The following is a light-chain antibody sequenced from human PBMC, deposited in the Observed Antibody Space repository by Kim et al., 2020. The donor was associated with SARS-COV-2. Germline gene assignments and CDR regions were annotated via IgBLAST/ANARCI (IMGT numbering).Light chain of an antibody. J-gene: IGKJ1*01. V-gene: IGKV1-5*01. CDR2: DAS. Sequence: DIQMTQSPSTLSASVGDRVTITCRASQSISNWLAWYQQKPGRAPTVLIYDASSLDSGVPSRFSGSGSGTEFILTITTLQPDDFATYYCQQYYYYPWTFGQGTKVDIK. CDR3: QQYYYYPWT. CDR1: QSISNW.